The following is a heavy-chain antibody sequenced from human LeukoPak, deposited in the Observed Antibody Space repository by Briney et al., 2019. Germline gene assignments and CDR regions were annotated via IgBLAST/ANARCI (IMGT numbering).Heavy chain of an antibody. Sequence: ASVKVSCKVSGYTLTELSMHWVRQAPGKGLEWMGGFDPEDGETIYAQKFQGRVTITEDTSTDTAYMELSSLRSEDTAVYYCATGLVGATDYWGQGTLVTVSS. D-gene: IGHD1-26*01. V-gene: IGHV1-24*01. CDR2: FDPEDGET. CDR3: ATGLVGATDY. J-gene: IGHJ4*02. CDR1: GYTLTELS.